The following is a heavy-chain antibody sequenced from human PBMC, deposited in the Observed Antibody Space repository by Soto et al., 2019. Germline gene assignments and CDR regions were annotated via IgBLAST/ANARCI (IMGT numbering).Heavy chain of an antibody. D-gene: IGHD3-9*01. CDR3: ARESHDILTGPPWVWYLDL. V-gene: IGHV4-34*01. CDR1: GGSFSGYY. CDR2: INDRGSI. J-gene: IGHJ2*01. Sequence: QVQLQQWGAGPLRPLETLSLTCGVSGGSFSGYYWAWIRQSPGKGLEWLGEINDRGSINYNPSLKSRVSISVDTSNNHYSLNLRSVTAADTAVHYCARESHDILTGPPWVWYLDLWGRGTLVTVSS.